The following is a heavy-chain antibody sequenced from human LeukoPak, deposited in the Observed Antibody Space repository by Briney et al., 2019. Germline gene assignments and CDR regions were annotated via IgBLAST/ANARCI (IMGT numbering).Heavy chain of an antibody. V-gene: IGHV3-30*02. D-gene: IGHD3-9*01. CDR3: ARVTILTGYYNGWFDP. J-gene: IGHJ5*01. CDR1: GFIFSSYG. Sequence: GGSLRLSCAASGFIFSSYGMHWVRQAPGKGLGWVAFIRYDGSNKYYAESVKGRFTISRDNSKNTLYLQMNSLRAEDTAVYYCARVTILTGYYNGWFDPWGQGTLVTVSS. CDR2: IRYDGSNK.